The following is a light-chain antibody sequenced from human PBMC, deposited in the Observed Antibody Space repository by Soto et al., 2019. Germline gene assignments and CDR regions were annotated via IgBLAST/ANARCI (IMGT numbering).Light chain of an antibody. J-gene: IGLJ3*02. CDR3: TSYTSSSSWV. CDR1: SSDVGAYNY. V-gene: IGLV2-14*01. Sequence: QSVLTQPASVSGSPGQSITISCTGTSSDVGAYNYVSWYQQHPDKAPKLMIYEVSKRPSGLSNRFSGSKSGNTASLTISGLQAEDEDDYYCTSYTSSSSWVFGGGTKLTVL. CDR2: EVS.